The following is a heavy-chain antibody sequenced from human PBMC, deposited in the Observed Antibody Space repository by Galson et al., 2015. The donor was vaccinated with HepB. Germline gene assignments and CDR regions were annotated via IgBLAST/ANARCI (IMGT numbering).Heavy chain of an antibody. Sequence: SVKVSCKVSGYTLTDLSMHWVRQTPVKGLEWMGGFDPADGETIDAQKFQVRVTMTEDTSKYTAYMKLSSLRSEDTAVYYCATQRDCSSTSCYTPGSFDYWGQGTLVTVSS. CDR1: GYTLTDLS. D-gene: IGHD2-2*02. CDR3: ATQRDCSSTSCYTPGSFDY. CDR2: FDPADGET. J-gene: IGHJ4*02. V-gene: IGHV1-24*01.